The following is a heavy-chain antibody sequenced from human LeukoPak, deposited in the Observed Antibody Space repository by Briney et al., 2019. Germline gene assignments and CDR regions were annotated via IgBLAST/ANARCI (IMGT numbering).Heavy chain of an antibody. CDR2: ISAYNGNT. J-gene: IGHJ4*02. CDR3: ARAQMAKSLPPTTD. D-gene: IGHD5-24*01. Sequence: ASVKVSCKASGYTFTSYGISWVRQAPGQGLEWMGWISAYNGNTNYAQKLQGRVTMTTDTSTSTAYMELRSLRSDDTAVYYCARAQMAKSLPPTTDWGQGTLVTVSS. CDR1: GYTFTSYG. V-gene: IGHV1-18*01.